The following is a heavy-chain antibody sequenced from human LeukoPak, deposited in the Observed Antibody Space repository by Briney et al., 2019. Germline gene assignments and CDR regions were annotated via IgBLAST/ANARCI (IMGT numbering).Heavy chain of an antibody. CDR2: ISNSGSNT. CDR1: GFPFSYYG. CDR3: ARGGWHYYDSSGHDY. Sequence: PGGPLRLSCAASGFPFSYYGMHWVRQAPGKGLEWVSYISNSGSNTYYADSVKGRFTISRDNAKNSLYLQMNSLRAEDTAVYYCARGGWHYYDSSGHDYWGQGTLVTVSS. J-gene: IGHJ4*02. D-gene: IGHD3-22*01. V-gene: IGHV3-48*04.